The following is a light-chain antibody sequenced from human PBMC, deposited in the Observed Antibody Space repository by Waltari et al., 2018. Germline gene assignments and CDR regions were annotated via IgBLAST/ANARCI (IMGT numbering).Light chain of an antibody. V-gene: IGLV2-14*03. J-gene: IGLJ2*01. CDR3: CSYTRSGSLV. Sequence: QSALTQPASVSGSPGQSISIPCTGTSRDVGGYTFVSWYQRLPGKAPKLIIYDVGNRPSGVSNRFSGSKSGNTASLIISGLQADDEADYYCCSYTRSGSLVFGGGTKLTVL. CDR2: DVG. CDR1: SRDVGGYTF.